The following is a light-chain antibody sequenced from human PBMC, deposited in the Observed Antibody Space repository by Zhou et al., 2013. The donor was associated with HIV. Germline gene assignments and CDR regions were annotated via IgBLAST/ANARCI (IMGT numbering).Light chain of an antibody. V-gene: IGKV1-9*01. CDR1: QDISSY. CDR3: QQFNSYPYT. J-gene: IGKJ2*01. Sequence: DIQMTQSPSSLSASVGDRVTITCRASQDISSYLAWYQQKPGKAPKLLIYDAPTLQSGVPSRFSGSGSGTEFTLTISSLQPEDFATYYCQQFNSYPYTFGPGDQAGDQT. CDR2: DAP.